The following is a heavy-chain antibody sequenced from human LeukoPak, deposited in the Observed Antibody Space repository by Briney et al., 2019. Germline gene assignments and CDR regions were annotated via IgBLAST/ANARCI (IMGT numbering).Heavy chain of an antibody. J-gene: IGHJ4*02. V-gene: IGHV1-69*05. CDR2: IIPIFGTA. Sequence: SVKVSCKASGGTFSSYAISWVRQAPGQGLEWMGGIIPIFGTANYAQKFQGRVTITRDTSASTAYMELSSLRSEDTAVYYCARVGQWLVREYYFDYWGQGTLVTVSS. CDR3: ARVGQWLVREYYFDY. D-gene: IGHD6-19*01. CDR1: GGTFSSYA.